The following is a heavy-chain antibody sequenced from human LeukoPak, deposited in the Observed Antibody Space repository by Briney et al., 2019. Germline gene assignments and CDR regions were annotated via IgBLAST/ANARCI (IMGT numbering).Heavy chain of an antibody. CDR3: ARDRYSSAWYEE. D-gene: IGHD6-19*01. J-gene: IGHJ4*02. CDR1: GFTFSSYW. V-gene: IGHV3-7*01. Sequence: GGSLRLSCAASGFTFSSYWMSWVRQAPGKGLEWVAHTKQNGSEKFYVDSVKGRFTISRDNAKNSLYLQMDSLRAEDTAVYYCARDRYSSAWYEEWGQGTLVTVSS. CDR2: TKQNGSEK.